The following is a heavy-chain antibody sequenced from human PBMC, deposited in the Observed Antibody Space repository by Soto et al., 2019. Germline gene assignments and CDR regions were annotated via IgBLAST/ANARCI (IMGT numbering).Heavy chain of an antibody. D-gene: IGHD6-6*01. Sequence: SETLSLTCAVSGGSISSSNWWSWVRQPPGKGLEWIGEIYHSGSTNYNPSLKSRVTISVDKSKNQFSLKLSSVTAADTAVYYCARGQIAARHTGIDYWGQGTLVTVSS. V-gene: IGHV4-4*02. J-gene: IGHJ4*02. CDR3: ARGQIAARHTGIDY. CDR2: IYHSGST. CDR1: GGSISSSNW.